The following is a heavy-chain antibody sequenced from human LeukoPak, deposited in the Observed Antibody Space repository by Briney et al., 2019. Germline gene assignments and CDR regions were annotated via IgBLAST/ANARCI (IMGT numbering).Heavy chain of an antibody. D-gene: IGHD6-6*01. CDR3: ARELVWGYFDY. Sequence: GSLRLSCAASGFTFSSYAMSWIRQPPGKGLEWIGEINHSGSTNYNPSLKSRVTISVDTSKNQFSLKLSSVTAADTAVYYCARELVWGYFDYWGQGTLVTVSS. CDR2: INHSGST. J-gene: IGHJ4*02. CDR1: GFTFSSYA. V-gene: IGHV4-34*01.